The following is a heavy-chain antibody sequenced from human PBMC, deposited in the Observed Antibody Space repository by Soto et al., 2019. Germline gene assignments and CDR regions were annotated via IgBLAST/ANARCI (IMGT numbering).Heavy chain of an antibody. CDR1: GYTFTSYA. Sequence: QVQLVQSGAEVKKPGASVKVSCKASGYTFTSYAMHWVRQAPGQRLEWMGWINAGNGNTKYSQKFQGRVTITRDTSANTAYMELSSLRSEDTAVHYCARSLYGSGRYGMDVWGQGTTVTVSS. D-gene: IGHD3-10*01. CDR2: INAGNGNT. V-gene: IGHV1-3*01. J-gene: IGHJ6*02. CDR3: ARSLYGSGRYGMDV.